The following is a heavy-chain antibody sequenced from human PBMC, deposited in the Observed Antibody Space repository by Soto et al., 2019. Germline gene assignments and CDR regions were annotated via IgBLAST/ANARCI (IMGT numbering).Heavy chain of an antibody. V-gene: IGHV4-34*01. CDR1: GGSFSGYY. CDR3: ARGTSSSWYYYYYGMDV. Sequence: SETLSLTCAVYGGSFSGYYWTWIRQPPGKGLEWIGEINHSGTINFNPSLKSRLTISLDTSKKHFSLKLSSVTDADTAVYYCARGTSSSWYYYYYGMDVWGQGTTVTVSS. J-gene: IGHJ6*02. CDR2: INHSGTI. D-gene: IGHD6-13*01.